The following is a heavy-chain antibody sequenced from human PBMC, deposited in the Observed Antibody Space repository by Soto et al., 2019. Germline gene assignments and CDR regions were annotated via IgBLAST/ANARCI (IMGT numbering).Heavy chain of an antibody. D-gene: IGHD5-12*01. V-gene: IGHV1-69*13. CDR2: IIPIFGTA. J-gene: IGHJ6*02. CDR3: ARSGGRDGYNPDLYYYYYGMDV. CDR1: GGTFSSYA. Sequence: GASVKVSCKASGGTFSSYAISWVRQAPGQGLEWMGGIIPIFGTANYAQKFQGRVTITADESTSTAYMELSSLRSEDTAVYYCARSGGRDGYNPDLYYYYYGMDVWGQGTTVTVSS.